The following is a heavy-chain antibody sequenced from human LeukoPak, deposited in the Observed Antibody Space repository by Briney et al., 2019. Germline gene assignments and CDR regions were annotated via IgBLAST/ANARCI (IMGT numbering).Heavy chain of an antibody. Sequence: GASLKISCKGSGYSFTSYWIGWVRQLPGKGLEWMGIIYPGDSDTRYSPSFQGQVTISADKSISTAYLQWSSLKASDTAMYYCARHGSGIAAAVVYWGQGTLVTVSS. D-gene: IGHD6-13*01. CDR3: ARHGSGIAAAVVY. CDR1: GYSFTSYW. CDR2: IYPGDSDT. J-gene: IGHJ4*02. V-gene: IGHV5-51*01.